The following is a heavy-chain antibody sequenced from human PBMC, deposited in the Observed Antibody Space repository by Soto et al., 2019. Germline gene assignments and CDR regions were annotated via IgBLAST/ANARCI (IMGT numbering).Heavy chain of an antibody. J-gene: IGHJ4*02. Sequence: VQLVESGGGLVQPGRSLRLSCAASGFTFDDYAMHWVRQAPGKGLEWVSGISWNSGSIGYADSVKGRFTISRDNAKNSLYLQMNSLRAEDTALYYCAKSSATTVTPFDYWGQGTLVTVSS. CDR2: ISWNSGSI. D-gene: IGHD4-17*01. CDR1: GFTFDDYA. V-gene: IGHV3-9*01. CDR3: AKSSATTVTPFDY.